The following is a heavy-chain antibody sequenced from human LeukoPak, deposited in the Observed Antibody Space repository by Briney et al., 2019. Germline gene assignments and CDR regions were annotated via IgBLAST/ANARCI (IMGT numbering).Heavy chain of an antibody. CDR1: GFTFSSYA. D-gene: IGHD4-17*01. Sequence: GRSLRLSCAASGFTFSSYAMHWVRQAPGKGLEWVAVISYDGSNKYYADSVKGRFTISRDNSKNTLYLQMNSLRAEDTAVYYCARDVDGDRGYWGQGTLVTVSS. CDR3: ARDVDGDRGY. V-gene: IGHV3-30*14. J-gene: IGHJ4*02. CDR2: ISYDGSNK.